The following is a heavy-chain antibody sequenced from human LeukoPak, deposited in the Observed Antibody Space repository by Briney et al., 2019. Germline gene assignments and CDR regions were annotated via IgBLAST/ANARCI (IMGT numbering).Heavy chain of an antibody. CDR3: ARGTQWPDP. D-gene: IGHD6-19*01. Sequence: GSLRLSCAASGFTFSNAWMNWIRQPPGKGLEWIGEINHRGITNYNPSLKSRVTMSVDTSNNQFSLNLNSVTAADTAVYYCARGTQWPDPWGQGTLVTVSS. CDR2: INHRGIT. J-gene: IGHJ5*02. CDR1: GFTFSNAW. V-gene: IGHV4-34*01.